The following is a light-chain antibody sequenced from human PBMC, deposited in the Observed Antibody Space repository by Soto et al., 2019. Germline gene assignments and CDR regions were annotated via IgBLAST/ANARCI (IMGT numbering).Light chain of an antibody. V-gene: IGLV2-18*01. CDR2: EVS. CDR3: SLYTSSTLYV. J-gene: IGLJ1*01. Sequence: QSVLTQPPSVSGSPGQSVTISCTGTSSDVGYYNRVSWYQQPPGTAPKLLIYEVSNRPSGVPDRFSGSKSGNTASLTISGLQAEDEADYYCSLYTSSTLYVFGTGTKVTVL. CDR1: SSDVGYYNR.